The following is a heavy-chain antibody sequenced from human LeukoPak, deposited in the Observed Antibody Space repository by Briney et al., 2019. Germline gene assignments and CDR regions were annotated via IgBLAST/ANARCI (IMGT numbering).Heavy chain of an antibody. CDR2: IIPIFGTA. Sequence: ASEKVSCKASGGTFSSYAISWVRQAPGQGLEWMGGIIPIFGTANYAQKFQGRVTITADKSTSTAYMELSSLRSEDTAVYYCARELSKIVVVPAPRAFDIWGQGTMVTVSS. CDR1: GGTFSSYA. D-gene: IGHD2-2*01. CDR3: ARELSKIVVVPAPRAFDI. V-gene: IGHV1-69*06. J-gene: IGHJ3*02.